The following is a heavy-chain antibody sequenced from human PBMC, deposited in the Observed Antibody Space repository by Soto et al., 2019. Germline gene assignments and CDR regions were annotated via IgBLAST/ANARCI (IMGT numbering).Heavy chain of an antibody. Sequence: QVQLQESGPGLVKPSQTLSLTCTVSGGSISSGDYYWSWIRQPPGKGLEWIGYIYYSGSTYYNPSLKSRVTLSVDTSKNQFSLKLSSVTAADTAVYYGARAMVVTQNWFDPWGQGTLVTVSS. D-gene: IGHD2-21*02. CDR2: IYYSGST. V-gene: IGHV4-30-4*01. J-gene: IGHJ5*02. CDR1: GGSISSGDYY. CDR3: ARAMVVTQNWFDP.